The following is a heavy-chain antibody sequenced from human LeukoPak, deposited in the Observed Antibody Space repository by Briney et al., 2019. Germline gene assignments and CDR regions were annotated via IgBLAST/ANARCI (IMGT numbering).Heavy chain of an antibody. CDR2: IKQDGSEK. V-gene: IGHV3-7*01. J-gene: IGHJ6*02. Sequence: GGSLRLSCAASGFSFRSYWMTWVRQAPGKGLEWVANIKQDGSEKYYVDSVKGRFTISRDNVKNSLSLQMNSLRAEDTAVYYCARDFKGDCSSTSCYRYYYYGMDVWGQGTTVTVSS. CDR3: ARDFKGDCSSTSCYRYYYYGMDV. CDR1: GFSFRSYW. D-gene: IGHD2-2*02.